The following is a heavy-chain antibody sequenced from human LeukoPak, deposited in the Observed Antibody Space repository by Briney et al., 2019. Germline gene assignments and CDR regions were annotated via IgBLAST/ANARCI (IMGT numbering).Heavy chain of an antibody. J-gene: IGHJ4*02. Sequence: GGSLRLSCVASGFTFTMDAMSWVRQAPGKGLEWVSSISGSGDTTYNADSVKGRFTISRDNSKNTLYLQMNSLRAEDTAVYYGGKPNAFQYAEYWGQGTLVTVSS. CDR2: ISGSGDTT. CDR3: GKPNAFQYAEY. V-gene: IGHV3-23*01. D-gene: IGHD2-2*01. CDR1: GFTFTMDA.